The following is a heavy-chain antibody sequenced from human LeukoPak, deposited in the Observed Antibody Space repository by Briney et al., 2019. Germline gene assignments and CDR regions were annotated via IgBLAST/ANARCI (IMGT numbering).Heavy chain of an antibody. CDR2: FDPEDGKT. CDR3: ATSSGGNWNYEAYYYYGMDV. Sequence: ASVKVSCKVSGYTLTELSMHWVRQAPGKGLEWMGGFDPEDGKTIYAQKFQGRVTMTEDTSTDTAYMELSSLRSEDTAVYYCATSSGGNWNYEAYYYYGMDVWGQGTTVTVSS. V-gene: IGHV1-24*01. CDR1: GYTLTELS. D-gene: IGHD1-7*01. J-gene: IGHJ6*02.